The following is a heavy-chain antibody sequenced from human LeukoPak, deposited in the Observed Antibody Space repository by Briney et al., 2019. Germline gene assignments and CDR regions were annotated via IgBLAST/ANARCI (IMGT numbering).Heavy chain of an antibody. CDR1: GYTFTDYF. V-gene: IGHV1-69*13. CDR3: ARDSGYCSSTSCYEGDAFDI. CDR2: IIPIFGTA. D-gene: IGHD2-2*03. Sequence: SVKVSCKASGYTFTDYFIHWVRQAPGQGLERMGGIIPIFGTANYAQKFQGRVTITADESTSTAYMELSSLRSEDTAVYYCARDSGYCSSTSCYEGDAFDIWGQGTMVTVSS. J-gene: IGHJ3*02.